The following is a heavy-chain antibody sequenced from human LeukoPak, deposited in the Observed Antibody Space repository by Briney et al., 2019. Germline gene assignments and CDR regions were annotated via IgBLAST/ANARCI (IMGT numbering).Heavy chain of an antibody. D-gene: IGHD3-9*01. CDR3: AMTPVNILTGPHP. J-gene: IGHJ3*01. CDR1: GFTFSSYS. CDR2: ISSSSSYI. Sequence: NPGGSLRLSCEGSGFTFSSYSMNWVRQAPGKGLEWVSSISSSSSYIYYADSVKGRFTISRDNAKNSLYLQMNSLRAEDTAVYYCAMTPVNILTGPHPWGQGTMVTVSS. V-gene: IGHV3-21*01.